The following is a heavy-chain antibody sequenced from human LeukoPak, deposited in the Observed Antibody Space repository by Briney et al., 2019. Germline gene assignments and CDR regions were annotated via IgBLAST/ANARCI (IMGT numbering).Heavy chain of an antibody. V-gene: IGHV4-4*07. J-gene: IGHJ4*02. D-gene: IGHD6-19*01. Sequence: SETLSLTCTVSGGSISSYYWSWIRQPAGKGLEWIGRIYTSGSTNYNPSLKSRVTMSVDTSKNQFSLKLSSVTAADTAVYYCATYIAVAGTNYFDYWGQGTLVTVSS. CDR2: IYTSGST. CDR3: ATYIAVAGTNYFDY. CDR1: GGSISSYY.